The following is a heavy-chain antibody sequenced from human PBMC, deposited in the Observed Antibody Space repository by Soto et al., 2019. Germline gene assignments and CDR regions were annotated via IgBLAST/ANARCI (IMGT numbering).Heavy chain of an antibody. D-gene: IGHD3-16*01. Sequence: ASVKVSCKASGYSFTNNDVSWVRQATGQGLEWMGWMNPGSGDTGYAQKFQGRVTMTRDISTATAYMELSSLRSDDTATYYCARMATFGSLNWFDPWGQGTLVTAPQ. J-gene: IGHJ5*02. CDR1: GYSFTNND. V-gene: IGHV1-8*01. CDR3: ARMATFGSLNWFDP. CDR2: MNPGSGDT.